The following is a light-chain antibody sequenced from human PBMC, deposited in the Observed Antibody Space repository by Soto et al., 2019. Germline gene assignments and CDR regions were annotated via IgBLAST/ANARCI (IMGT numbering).Light chain of an antibody. CDR1: QSVSYY. J-gene: IGKJ4*01. Sequence: EIVLTQSPATLSLSPGERATLSCRASQSVSYYLAWYQQKPGQAPRLLFYDASNRATAIPARFSGSGSGTDFTLTIASLEPEDFAIYYCQQRSNWPLLTFGGGTRLEIK. CDR3: QQRSNWPLLT. V-gene: IGKV3-11*01. CDR2: DAS.